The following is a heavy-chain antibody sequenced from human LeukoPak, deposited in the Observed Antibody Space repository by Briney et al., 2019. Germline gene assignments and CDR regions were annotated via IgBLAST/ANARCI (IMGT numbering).Heavy chain of an antibody. J-gene: IGHJ5*02. Sequence: SETLSLTCTVSSGSMTSDSYYWAWVRQPPGKGLEWIGGIFYSGKTYYSTSLKSRVTVSLDTSKKNFSLRLSSVTAADTAVYYCARLWIVATWFDAWGQGALVTVSS. CDR1: SGSMTSDSYY. CDR3: ARLWIVATWFDA. D-gene: IGHD2-2*03. V-gene: IGHV4-39*02. CDR2: IFYSGKT.